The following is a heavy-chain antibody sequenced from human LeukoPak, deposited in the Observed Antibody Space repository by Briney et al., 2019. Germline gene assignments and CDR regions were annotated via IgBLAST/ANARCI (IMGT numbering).Heavy chain of an antibody. V-gene: IGHV1-2*02. Sequence: ASVKVSCKASGYTFTGYYMHWVRQAPGQGLEWMGWISPNSGGTNYAQKFQGRVTMTRDTSISTAYMELSRLRSEDTAVYYCASRWDHYYGSGSPLNYYYMDVWGKGTTVTVSS. CDR2: ISPNSGGT. CDR1: GYTFTGYY. D-gene: IGHD3-10*01. CDR3: ASRWDHYYGSGSPLNYYYMDV. J-gene: IGHJ6*03.